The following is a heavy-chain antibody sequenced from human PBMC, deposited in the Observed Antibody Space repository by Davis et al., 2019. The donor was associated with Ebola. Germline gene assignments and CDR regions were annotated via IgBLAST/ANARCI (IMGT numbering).Heavy chain of an antibody. D-gene: IGHD5-12*01. CDR1: GYTFTAYY. V-gene: IGHV1-2*02. CDR3: ARVLLSGCDLDY. CDR2: INHSTGAT. Sequence: ASVKVSCKASGYTFTAYYTHWVRQAPGQGLEWMGWINHSTGATRYAQKYEGRVTMTRDTSTRTDYMELSSLRSDDTAVYFCARVLLSGCDLDYWGQGTLVTVSS. J-gene: IGHJ4*02.